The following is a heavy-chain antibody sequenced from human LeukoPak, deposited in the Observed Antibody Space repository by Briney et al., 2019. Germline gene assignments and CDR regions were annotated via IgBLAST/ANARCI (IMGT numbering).Heavy chain of an antibody. J-gene: IGHJ4*02. Sequence: KPSETLSLTCTVSGGSISSGGYYWSWIRQHPGKGLVWIMYIYYSGSTYYNPSLKSRVTISVDTSKDLFSLKLSSVTAADTAVYYCARSNSGSYFRFDYWGQGTPVTVSS. D-gene: IGHD1-26*01. CDR1: GGSISSGGYY. V-gene: IGHV4-31*03. CDR3: ARSNSGSYFRFDY. CDR2: IYYSGST.